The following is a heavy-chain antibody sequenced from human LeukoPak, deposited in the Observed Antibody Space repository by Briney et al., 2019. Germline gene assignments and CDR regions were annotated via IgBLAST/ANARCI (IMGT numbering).Heavy chain of an antibody. D-gene: IGHD1-14*01. J-gene: IGHJ4*02. CDR1: GFTFSVYD. CDR3: ARGGPGRTGMDY. V-gene: IGHV3-13*01. Sequence: GGSLRLSCAASGFTFSVYDMHWVRQATGKGLEWVSSIGTAGDTYYPGSVKGRFTISRENAKNSLYLQMNSLRAGDTAAYYCARGGPGRTGMDYWGQGTLVTVSS. CDR2: IGTAGDT.